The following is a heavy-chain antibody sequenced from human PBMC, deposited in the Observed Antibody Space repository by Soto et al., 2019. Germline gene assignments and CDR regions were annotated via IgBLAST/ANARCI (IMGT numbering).Heavy chain of an antibody. CDR1: GYTFRNFG. Sequence: QIQLLQSGAEVKKPGASVKVTCKASGYTFRNFGISWVRQAPGQGLEWMGWISAYNANANYAQKFQGRLTMTADTSTSTAYMELRSLRSDDKAVYYCARENSYFDYWGQGTLVTGSS. V-gene: IGHV1-18*01. J-gene: IGHJ4*02. CDR3: ARENSYFDY. CDR2: ISAYNANA.